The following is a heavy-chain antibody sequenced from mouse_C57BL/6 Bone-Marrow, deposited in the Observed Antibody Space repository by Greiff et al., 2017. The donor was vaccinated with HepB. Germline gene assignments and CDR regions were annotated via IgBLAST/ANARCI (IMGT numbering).Heavy chain of an antibody. CDR2: ISDGGSYT. Sequence: EVQGVESGGGLVKPGGSLKLSCAASGFTFSSYAMSWVRQTPEKRLEWVATISDGGSYTYYPDNVKGRFTISRDNAKNNLYLQMSHLKSEDTAMYYCARDRGIVTGANWDDWFAYWGQGTLVTVSA. D-gene: IGHD4-1*01. CDR1: GFTFSSYA. V-gene: IGHV5-4*01. CDR3: ARDRGIVTGANWDDWFAY. J-gene: IGHJ3*01.